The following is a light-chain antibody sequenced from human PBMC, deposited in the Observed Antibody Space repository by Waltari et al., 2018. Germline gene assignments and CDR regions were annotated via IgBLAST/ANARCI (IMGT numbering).Light chain of an antibody. CDR2: SNN. CDR3: ATWDASLTGWV. V-gene: IGLV1-44*01. CDR1: SSNIGRNP. Sequence: QSVLTQPPSASGTPGQTVTLSCSGSSSNIGRNPVTWYQQLPGTAPKLLIHSNNQRPSGVPDRFSVSKSGTSASLAISGLQSEDEADYYCATWDASLTGWVFGGGTKLTVL. J-gene: IGLJ2*01.